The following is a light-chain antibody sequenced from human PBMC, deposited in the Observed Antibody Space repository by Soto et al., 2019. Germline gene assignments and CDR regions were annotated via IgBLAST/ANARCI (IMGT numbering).Light chain of an antibody. V-gene: IGKV1-5*03. Sequence: QMSQSPSTVSAHVADRVTITCRASQTISSWLAWCQQKPGKAPKLLIDKASSLESGVPSRFSGSGSGTEFTLTISSLQPDDFATYYCQQYNTYPITIGQGRRLEVK. CDR2: KAS. J-gene: IGKJ5*01. CDR3: QQYNTYPIT. CDR1: QTISSW.